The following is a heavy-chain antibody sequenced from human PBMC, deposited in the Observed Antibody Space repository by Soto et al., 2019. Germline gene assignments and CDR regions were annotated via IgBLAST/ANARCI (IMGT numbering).Heavy chain of an antibody. CDR1: GFTFSSYG. Sequence: GGSLRLSCAASGFTFSSYGMHWVRQAPGKGLEWVAVISYDGSNKYYADSVKGRFTISRDNSKNTLYLQMNSLRAEDTAVYYCAKDLQQWLVQLVDYWGQGTLVTVSS. J-gene: IGHJ4*02. D-gene: IGHD6-19*01. V-gene: IGHV3-30*18. CDR3: AKDLQQWLVQLVDY. CDR2: ISYDGSNK.